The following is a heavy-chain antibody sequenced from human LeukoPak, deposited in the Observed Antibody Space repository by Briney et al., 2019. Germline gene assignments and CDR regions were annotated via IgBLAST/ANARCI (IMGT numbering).Heavy chain of an antibody. Sequence: SETLSLTCAVYGGSFSGYYWSWIRQPPGKGLEWIGEINHSGSTNYNPSLKSRVTISVDTSKNQFSLKLSSVTAADTAVYYCARHNRRGSYHGGVYWGQGTLVTVSS. J-gene: IGHJ4*02. CDR3: ARHNRRGSYHGGVY. D-gene: IGHD1-26*01. CDR2: INHSGST. V-gene: IGHV4-34*01. CDR1: GGSFSGYY.